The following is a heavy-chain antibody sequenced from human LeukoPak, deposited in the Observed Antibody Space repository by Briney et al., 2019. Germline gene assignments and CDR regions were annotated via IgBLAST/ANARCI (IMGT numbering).Heavy chain of an antibody. Sequence: ASVKVSCKASVYTFTTYDINWVRQATGQGLEWMGWMNPKSGNTGYAQKFQGRVTITRNTSINTAYMELSSLKSDDTAVYYCARGLGDYKPKNYFDYWGQGTLVTVSS. D-gene: IGHD4-17*01. CDR2: MNPKSGNT. J-gene: IGHJ4*02. CDR3: ARGLGDYKPKNYFDY. CDR1: VYTFTTYD. V-gene: IGHV1-8*03.